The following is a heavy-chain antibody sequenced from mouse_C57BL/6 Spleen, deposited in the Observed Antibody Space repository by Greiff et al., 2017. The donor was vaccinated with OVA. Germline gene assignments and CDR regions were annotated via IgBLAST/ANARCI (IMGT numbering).Heavy chain of an antibody. Sequence: EVQLQQSGPELVKPGASVTLSCKASGYTFTDYKMDWVKQTHGNSLEWIGDINPETGGTTYNQKFKGKATLTVDKSSSTAYMELRSLTSEDTAVYYSAREGGSRPFDYWGQGTTLTVSS. CDR1: GYTFTDYK. J-gene: IGHJ2*01. V-gene: IGHV1-18*01. CDR3: AREGGSRPFDY. D-gene: IGHD1-1*01. CDR2: INPETGGT.